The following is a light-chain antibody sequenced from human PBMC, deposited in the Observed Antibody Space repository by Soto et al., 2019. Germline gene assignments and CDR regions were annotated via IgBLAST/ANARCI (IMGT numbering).Light chain of an antibody. J-gene: IGLJ2*01. CDR2: NND. V-gene: IGLV1-44*01. Sequence: QSVLTQPPSASGAPGQSVTISCSGSSSNIGGNPVNWYQQLPEMAPKLLIYNNDRRPSGVPDRFSGSKFGTSVSLAISGLQSEDAADYYCAAWDDSLKGVVVGGGTKLTGL. CDR1: SSNIGGNP. CDR3: AAWDDSLKGVV.